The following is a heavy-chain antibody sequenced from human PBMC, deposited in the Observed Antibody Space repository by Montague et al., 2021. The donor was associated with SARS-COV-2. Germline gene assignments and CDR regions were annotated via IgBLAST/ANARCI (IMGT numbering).Heavy chain of an antibody. CDR1: GGSISSNF. D-gene: IGHD5-12*01. CDR3: ARTRGYDPLFDF. Sequence: SETLSLTCTVSGGSISSNFWSWIRRPPGKGLEWIGYIYYSGSTNYNPSLKSRVTISVDTSKKQFSLQLSSVTAADTAVYCCARTRGYDPLFDFWGQGTLVTVSS. V-gene: IGHV4-59*01. J-gene: IGHJ4*02. CDR2: IYYSGST.